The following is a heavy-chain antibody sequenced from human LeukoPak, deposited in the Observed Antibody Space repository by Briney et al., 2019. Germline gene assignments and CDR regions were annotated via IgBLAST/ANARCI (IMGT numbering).Heavy chain of an antibody. CDR2: IYYSGST. V-gene: IGHV4-59*01. CDR1: GGSISSYY. CDR3: ASIAAADKYYYYGMDV. D-gene: IGHD6-13*01. Sequence: SETLSLTCTVSGGSISSYYWSWIRQPPGKGLEWIGYIYYSGSTNYNPSLKSRVTISVDTSKNQFSLKLSSVTAADTAVYYCASIAAADKYYYYGMDVWGQGTTVTVSS. J-gene: IGHJ6*02.